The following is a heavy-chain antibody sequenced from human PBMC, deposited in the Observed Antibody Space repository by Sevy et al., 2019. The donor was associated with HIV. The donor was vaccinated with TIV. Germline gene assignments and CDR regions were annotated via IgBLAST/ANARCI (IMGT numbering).Heavy chain of an antibody. CDR1: GFTFSSYA. Sequence: GGSLRLSCAASGFTFSSYAMHWVRQAPGKGLEWVAVISYDGSNKYYADSVKGRFTNSRDNSKNTLYLQMNSLRAEDTAVYYCARELGIVATPGTGGMDVWGQGTTVTVSS. CDR2: ISYDGSNK. CDR3: ARELGIVATPGTGGMDV. D-gene: IGHD5-12*01. V-gene: IGHV3-30*04. J-gene: IGHJ6*02.